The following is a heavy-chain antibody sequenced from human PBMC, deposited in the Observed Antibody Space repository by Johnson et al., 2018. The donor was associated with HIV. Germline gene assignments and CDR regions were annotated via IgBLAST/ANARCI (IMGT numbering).Heavy chain of an antibody. CDR1: GFTFSDYY. CDR2: ISSSGSTI. J-gene: IGHJ3*02. V-gene: IGHV3-11*04. CDR3: ASLSGRYCSGGSCPLGAFDI. Sequence: QVQLVESGGGLVKPGGSLRLSCAASGFTFSDYYMSWIRQAPGKGLEWVSYISSSGSTIYYADSVKGRFTISRDNAKNSLYLQMNSLRAEDTAVYYCASLSGRYCSGGSCPLGAFDIWGQGTMVTVSS. D-gene: IGHD2-15*01.